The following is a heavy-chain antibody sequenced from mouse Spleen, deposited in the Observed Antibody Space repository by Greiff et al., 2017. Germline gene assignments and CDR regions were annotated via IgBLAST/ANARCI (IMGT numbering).Heavy chain of an antibody. Sequence: EVKLMESGGGLVKLGGSLKLSCAASGFTFSSYAMSWVRQTPEKRLEWVATISSGGGNTYYPDSVKGRFTISRDNAKNTLYLQMSSLKSEDTAMYYCARDNDGYYGFDYWGQGTTLTVSS. CDR1: GFTFSSYA. CDR2: ISSGGGNT. V-gene: IGHV5-9*04. J-gene: IGHJ2*01. CDR3: ARDNDGYYGFDY. D-gene: IGHD2-3*01.